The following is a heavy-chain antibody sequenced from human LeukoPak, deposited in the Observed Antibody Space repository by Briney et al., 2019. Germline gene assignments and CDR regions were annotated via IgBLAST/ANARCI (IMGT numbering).Heavy chain of an antibody. CDR2: ISAYNGNT. V-gene: IGHV1-18*01. Sequence: ASVKVSCKASVYTFTIYGICWVRQAPRPGLGWMGCISAYNGNTNYAQKLQGRVTMITDTSTSTAYMELRSLRSDNTAVYYCARGTDPRYAIDYWGQGTLVTVSS. D-gene: IGHD5-18*01. CDR3: ARGTDPRYAIDY. CDR1: VYTFTIYG. J-gene: IGHJ4*02.